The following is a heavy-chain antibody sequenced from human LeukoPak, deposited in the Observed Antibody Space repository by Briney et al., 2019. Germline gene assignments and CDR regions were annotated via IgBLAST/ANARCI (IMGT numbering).Heavy chain of an antibody. V-gene: IGHV1-69*13. D-gene: IGHD6-19*01. CDR2: IIPIFGTA. CDR3: ARPWLVQNYSYGMDV. Sequence: SVKVSCKASGGTFSSYAISWVRQAPGQGLEWMGGIIPIFGTADYAQKFQGRVTITADESTSTAYMELSSLRSEDTAVYYCARPWLVQNYSYGMDVWGKGTTVTVSS. CDR1: GGTFSSYA. J-gene: IGHJ6*04.